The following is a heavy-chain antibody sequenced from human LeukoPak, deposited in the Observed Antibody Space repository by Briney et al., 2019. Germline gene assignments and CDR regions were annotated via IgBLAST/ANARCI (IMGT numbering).Heavy chain of an antibody. Sequence: GGSLRLSCAASGFTFSSYGMHWVRQAPGKGLEWVAVISYDGSNKYYADSVKGRFTISRDNSKNTLYLQMNSLRAEDTAVYYCAKDGFGVVVPAAPYYYYGMDVWGQGTTVTVSS. CDR1: GFTFSSYG. D-gene: IGHD2-2*01. V-gene: IGHV3-30*18. CDR2: ISYDGSNK. CDR3: AKDGFGVVVPAAPYYYYGMDV. J-gene: IGHJ6*02.